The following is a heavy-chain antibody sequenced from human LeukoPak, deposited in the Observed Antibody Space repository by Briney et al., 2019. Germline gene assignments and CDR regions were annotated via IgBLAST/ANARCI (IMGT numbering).Heavy chain of an antibody. Sequence: SETLSLTCTVSGGSISSSSHYWGWIRQPPGKGLEWIGYMYYNRSTNYNPSLKSRVTISVDTSKNQFSLKLSSVTAADTAVYYCARGGGYFLIDAFDIWGLGTMVTVSS. V-gene: IGHV4-61*05. D-gene: IGHD3-22*01. CDR2: MYYNRST. CDR1: GGSISSSSHY. CDR3: ARGGGYFLIDAFDI. J-gene: IGHJ3*02.